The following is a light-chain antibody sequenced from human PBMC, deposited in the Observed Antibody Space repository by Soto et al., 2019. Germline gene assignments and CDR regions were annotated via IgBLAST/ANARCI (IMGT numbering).Light chain of an antibody. Sequence: QSVLTQPPSVSGAPGQRVTISCTRSSSNIGAGYDVHWYQQLPGTAPKLLIYGNSNRPSGVPDRFSGPKSGTSASLAITGLQAEDEADYYCQSYDSSLSGLYVFGTGTKLTVL. CDR3: QSYDSSLSGLYV. CDR2: GNS. CDR1: SSNIGAGYD. J-gene: IGLJ1*01. V-gene: IGLV1-40*01.